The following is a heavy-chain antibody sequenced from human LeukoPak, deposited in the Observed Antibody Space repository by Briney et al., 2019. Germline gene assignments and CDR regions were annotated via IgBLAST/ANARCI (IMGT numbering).Heavy chain of an antibody. CDR2: ISYDGSNK. CDR3: AKYRSSLGAAFDI. V-gene: IGHV3-30*18. CDR1: GFTFSSYG. J-gene: IGHJ3*02. D-gene: IGHD4/OR15-4a*01. Sequence: GGSLRLSCAASGFTFSSYGMHWVRQAPGKGLEWVAVISYDGSNKYYADSVKGRCTISRDNSKNTLYLQMNSLRAEDTALYYWAKYRSSLGAAFDIWGQGTMVTVSS.